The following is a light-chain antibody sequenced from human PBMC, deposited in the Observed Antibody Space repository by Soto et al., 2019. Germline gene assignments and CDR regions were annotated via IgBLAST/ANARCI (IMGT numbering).Light chain of an antibody. V-gene: IGLV1-40*01. J-gene: IGLJ1*01. Sequence: QSVLTQPPSVSGAPGQRVTITCTGSSSNIGAGYDVHWYQQLPGTAPKLLIYDNNNRPSGVPDRFSGSKSGTSASLAITGLQAEDEADYYCQSFDSSLTGWVFGTWTKGTVL. CDR1: SSNIGAGYD. CDR3: QSFDSSLTGWV. CDR2: DNN.